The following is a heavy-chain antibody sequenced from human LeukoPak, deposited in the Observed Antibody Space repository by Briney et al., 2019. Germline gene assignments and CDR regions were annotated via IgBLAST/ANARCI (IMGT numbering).Heavy chain of an antibody. CDR3: ARDTSGRWVDY. V-gene: IGHV3-30*09. Sequence: PGGSLRLSCAASGFTFSSYAMHWVRQAPGKGLEWVAVISYDGSNKYYADSVKGRFAISRDNSKNTLYLQMNSLRAEDTAVYYCARDTSGRWVDYWGQGTLVTVSS. D-gene: IGHD3-10*01. CDR1: GFTFSSYA. J-gene: IGHJ4*02. CDR2: ISYDGSNK.